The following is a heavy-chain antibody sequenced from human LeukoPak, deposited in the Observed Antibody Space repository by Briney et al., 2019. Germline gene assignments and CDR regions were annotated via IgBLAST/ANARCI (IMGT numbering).Heavy chain of an antibody. J-gene: IGHJ3*02. Sequence: GGSLRLSCAASGFTFSSYSMNWVRQAPGKGLEWVSYISSSSSTIHYADSVKGRFTISRDNAKNSLYLQMNSLRAEDTAVYYCARGGGVITPLDAFDIWGQGTMVTVSS. CDR1: GFTFSSYS. V-gene: IGHV3-48*01. D-gene: IGHD3-22*01. CDR3: ARGGGVITPLDAFDI. CDR2: ISSSSSTI.